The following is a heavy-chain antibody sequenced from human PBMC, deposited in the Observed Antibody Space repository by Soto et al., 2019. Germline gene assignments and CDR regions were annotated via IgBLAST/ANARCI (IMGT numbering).Heavy chain of an antibody. V-gene: IGHV1-46*01. J-gene: IGHJ4*02. CDR3: ATHDGPAAAGLVLDF. CDR1: GYTFTSYY. D-gene: IGHD6-13*01. CDR2: INPSGGST. Sequence: GASVKVSCKASGYTFTSYYMHWVRQAPGQGLEWMGIINPSGGSTSYAQKFQGRVTMTRDTSTSTVYMELSSLRSEDTAVYYCATHDGPAAAGLVLDFWGQGTLVTVSS.